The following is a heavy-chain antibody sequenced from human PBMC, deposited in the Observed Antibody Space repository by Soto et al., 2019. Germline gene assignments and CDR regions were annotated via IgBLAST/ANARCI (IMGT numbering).Heavy chain of an antibody. V-gene: IGHV1-69*12. D-gene: IGHD3-22*01. CDR1: GGTFSSYA. CDR2: IIPIFGTA. CDR3: AMRYDSSGYYYAFDI. J-gene: IGHJ3*02. Sequence: QVQLVQSGAEVKKPGSSVKVSCKASGGTFSSYAISWVRQAPGQGLEWMGGIIPIFGTANYAQKFQGRVTITADESTSTAYMEVSSLRSEDRAVYYCAMRYDSSGYYYAFDIWGQGTMVTGSS.